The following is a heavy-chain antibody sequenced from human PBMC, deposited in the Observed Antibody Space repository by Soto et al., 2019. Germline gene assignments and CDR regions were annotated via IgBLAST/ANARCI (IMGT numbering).Heavy chain of an antibody. D-gene: IGHD3-22*01. Sequence: PGESLKISCKGSGYSFTSYWIGWVRQMPGKGLEWMGIIYPGDSDTRYSPSFQGQVTISADKSISTAYLQWSSLKASDTAMYYCARHRTVTYDSSGYGAFDIWGQGTMVTVSS. CDR2: IYPGDSDT. J-gene: IGHJ3*02. V-gene: IGHV5-51*01. CDR1: GYSFTSYW. CDR3: ARHRTVTYDSSGYGAFDI.